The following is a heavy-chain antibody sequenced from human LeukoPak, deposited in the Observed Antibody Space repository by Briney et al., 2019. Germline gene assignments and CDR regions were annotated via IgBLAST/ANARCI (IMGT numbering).Heavy chain of an antibody. CDR2: IKQDGSEK. CDR3: AREASLAAATFDY. D-gene: IGHD6-13*01. J-gene: IGHJ4*02. Sequence: GGSLRLSCAASGFTFSSYWMSWVRQAPGKGLEWVANIKQDGSEKYYVDSVKGRFTISRDNAKNSLYLQMNSLRAEDTAVYYCAREASLAAATFDYWGQGTLVTVSS. V-gene: IGHV3-7*01. CDR1: GFTFSSYW.